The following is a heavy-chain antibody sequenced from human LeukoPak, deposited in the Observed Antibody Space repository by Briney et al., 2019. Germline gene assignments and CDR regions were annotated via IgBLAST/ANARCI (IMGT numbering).Heavy chain of an antibody. J-gene: IGHJ4*02. CDR2: ISSSSSYI. CDR1: EFTFSSYT. CDR3: ARLTIFGVDGEVDY. V-gene: IGHV3-21*01. D-gene: IGHD3-3*01. Sequence: PGGSLRLSCAASEFTFSSYTMNWVRQAPGKGLEWVSSISSSSSYIYYADSVKGRFTISRDNAKNSLYLQMNSLRAEDTAVYYCARLTIFGVDGEVDYWGQGTLVTVSS.